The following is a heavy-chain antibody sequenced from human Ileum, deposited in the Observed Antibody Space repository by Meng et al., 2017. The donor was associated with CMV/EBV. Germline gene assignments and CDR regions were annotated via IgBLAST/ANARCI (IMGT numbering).Heavy chain of an antibody. J-gene: IGHJ4*02. V-gene: IGHV4-39*07. CDR3: ARDEAAAGTGIDY. Sequence: QLQLQESGPGLVKPSETLSLTCTVSGGSISSSSYYWGWIRQPPGKGLEWIGSIYYSGSTYYNPSPKSRVTISVDTSKNQFSLKLSSVTAADTAVYYCARDEAAAGTGIDYWGQGTLVTVSS. CDR1: GGSISSSSYY. D-gene: IGHD6-13*01. CDR2: IYYSGST.